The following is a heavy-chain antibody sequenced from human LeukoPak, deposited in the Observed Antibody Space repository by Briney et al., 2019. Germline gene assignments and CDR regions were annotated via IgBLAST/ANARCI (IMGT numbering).Heavy chain of an antibody. J-gene: IGHJ3*02. CDR1: GYSPRTLT. CDR2: VVSTSNHI. CDR3: ATRVTADSYDASDI. D-gene: IGHD2-21*02. Sequence: GGSLGLSRVPSGYSPRTLTTNWVPPPPGRGLEGVSSVVSTSNHIYYADPVKGRFTISRDNAKNSLYLQMNSLRADDTALYYCATRVTADSYDASDIWGQGTFVTVSS. V-gene: IGHV3-21*01.